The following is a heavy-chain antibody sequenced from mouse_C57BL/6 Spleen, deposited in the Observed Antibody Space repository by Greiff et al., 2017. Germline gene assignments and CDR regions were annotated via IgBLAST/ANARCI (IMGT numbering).Heavy chain of an antibody. V-gene: IGHV1-4*01. CDR3: ARGNSPYDLDY. CDR2: INPSSGYP. J-gene: IGHJ2*01. CDR1: GYTFTSYT. D-gene: IGHD5-1*01. Sequence: QVQLKESGAELARPGASVKMSCKASGYTFTSYTMHWVKQRPGQGLEWIGYINPSSGYPKYNQKFKDKATLTADKSSSTAYMQLSSLTSEDSAVYYCARGNSPYDLDYWGQGTTLTVSS.